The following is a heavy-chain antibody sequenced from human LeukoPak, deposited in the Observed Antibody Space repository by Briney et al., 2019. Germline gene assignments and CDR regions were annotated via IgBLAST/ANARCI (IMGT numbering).Heavy chain of an antibody. CDR2: INPSGGST. V-gene: IGHV1-46*01. CDR1: GYTSTSNY. CDR3: AVEMATITLDY. Sequence: ASVKVSCEASGYTSTSNYIHWVRQAPGQGLEWMGIINPSGGSTSYAQKFQGRVTMTRDTSTSTVYMELSSLRSEDTAVYYCAVEMATITLDYWGQGTLVTVSS. D-gene: IGHD5-24*01. J-gene: IGHJ4*02.